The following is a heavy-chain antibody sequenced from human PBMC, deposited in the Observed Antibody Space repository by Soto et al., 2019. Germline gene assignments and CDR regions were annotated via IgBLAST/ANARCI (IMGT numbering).Heavy chain of an antibody. Sequence: QLQLQESGPGLVKPSETLSLTCTVSGGSISSSSYYWGWIRQPPGKGLEWIGSIYYSGSTYYNPSLKRRVTIPVDTSTNQFSLKLSSVTAADTAVYYCARVGSSSSPVPYGMDVWGQGTTVTVSS. CDR2: IYYSGST. CDR1: GGSISSSSYY. V-gene: IGHV4-39*01. D-gene: IGHD6-6*01. J-gene: IGHJ6*02. CDR3: ARVGSSSSPVPYGMDV.